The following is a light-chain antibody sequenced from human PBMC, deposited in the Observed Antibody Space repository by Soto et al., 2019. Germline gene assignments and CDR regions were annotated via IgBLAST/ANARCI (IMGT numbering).Light chain of an antibody. J-gene: IGLJ2*01. CDR2: EVN. Sequence: QSALTQPPSASGSPGQSVAISCTGTNSDIGNYNFVSWYQQHPGKAPKLMIYEVNKRPSGVPDRFSGSKPGNTASLTVSGLQPEDEADYYCSSYAGSNNLLFGGGTKLTVL. CDR1: NSDIGNYNF. CDR3: SSYAGSNNLL. V-gene: IGLV2-8*01.